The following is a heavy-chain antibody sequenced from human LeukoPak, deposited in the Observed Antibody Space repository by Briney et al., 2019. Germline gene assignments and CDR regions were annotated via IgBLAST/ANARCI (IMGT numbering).Heavy chain of an antibody. V-gene: IGHV3-21*06. CDR2: ITSGGTYT. Sequence: GGFLRLSCAASGFTFSTYNMNWVRQAPGKGLEWVSSITSGGTYTYYADSAKGRFTTSRDNAKNSLSLQLSSLRAEDTAVYYCARGHYDILTASYKWTPDYWGQGILVTVSS. D-gene: IGHD3-9*01. CDR1: GFTFSTYN. CDR3: ARGHYDILTASYKWTPDY. J-gene: IGHJ4*02.